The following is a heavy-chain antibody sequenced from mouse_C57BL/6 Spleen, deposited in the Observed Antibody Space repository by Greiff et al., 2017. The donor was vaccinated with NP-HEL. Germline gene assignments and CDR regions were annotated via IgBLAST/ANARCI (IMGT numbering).Heavy chain of an antibody. CDR3: ARNHYYAMDY. CDR1: GYTFTDYY. CDR2: INPNNGGT. Sequence: VQLQQSGPELVKPGASVKISCKASGYTFTDYYMNWVKQSHGKSLEWIGDINPNNGGTSYNQKFKGKATLTVDKSSSTAYMELRSLTSEDSAVYYWARNHYYAMDYWGQGTSVTVSS. V-gene: IGHV1-26*01. J-gene: IGHJ4*01.